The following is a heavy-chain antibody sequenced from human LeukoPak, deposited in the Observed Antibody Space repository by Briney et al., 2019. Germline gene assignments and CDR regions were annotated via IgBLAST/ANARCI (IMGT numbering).Heavy chain of an antibody. CDR3: ARGGYSGYAQGGPFDY. V-gene: IGHV3-48*03. D-gene: IGHD5-12*01. Sequence: GGSLRLSCAASGFTFSSYEMNWVRQAPGKGLEWVSYISSSGSTIYYADSVKGRFTISRDNAKNSLYLQMNSLRAEDTAVYYCARGGYSGYAQGGPFDYWGQGTLVTVSS. J-gene: IGHJ4*02. CDR1: GFTFSSYE. CDR2: ISSSGSTI.